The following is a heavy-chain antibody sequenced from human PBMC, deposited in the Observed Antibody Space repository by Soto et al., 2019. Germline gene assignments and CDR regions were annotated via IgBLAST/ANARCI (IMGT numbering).Heavy chain of an antibody. D-gene: IGHD3-10*01. CDR2: ITWNRGSI. V-gene: IGHV3-9*01. J-gene: IGHJ6*02. CDR1: AFTYSTYW. CDR3: ATGVGSYYYHGMDV. Sequence: PGGTLRLSCSASAFTYSTYWMHWVRPAPGKGLEGVSGITWNRGSIGYADSVKGGFTISRDNAKNSLHLQMNSLRAEDTALYYCATGVGSYYYHGMDVWGQGTTVTVSS.